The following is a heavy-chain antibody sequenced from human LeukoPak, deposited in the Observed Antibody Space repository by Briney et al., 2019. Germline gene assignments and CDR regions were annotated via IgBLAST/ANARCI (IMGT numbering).Heavy chain of an antibody. D-gene: IGHD6-6*01. CDR1: GFTFSNYW. CDR2: IKQDGSVK. V-gene: IGHV3-7*01. Sequence: PGGSLRLSCAASGFTFSNYWMSWVRQAPGRGLEWVANIKQDGSVKYYVDSVKGRFTISRDNSKNSVYLQMNSLRAEDTAVYYCARIGYSSSSSDYWGQGTLVTVSS. CDR3: ARIGYSSSSSDY. J-gene: IGHJ4*02.